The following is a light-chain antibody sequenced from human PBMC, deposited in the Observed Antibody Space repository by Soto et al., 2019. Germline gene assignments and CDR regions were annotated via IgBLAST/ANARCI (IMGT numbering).Light chain of an antibody. J-gene: IGLJ1*01. CDR1: SSDVGGYNY. CDR3: SSYTSGSTYV. CDR2: EVS. V-gene: IGLV2-14*01. Sequence: QSGLTQPASVSGSPGQSITISCTGTSSDVGGYNYVSWYQQHPGKAPKVIINEVSNRPSGISNRFSGSKSGNTASLSISGLQAEDEAEYYCSSYTSGSTYVFGSGTKLTVL.